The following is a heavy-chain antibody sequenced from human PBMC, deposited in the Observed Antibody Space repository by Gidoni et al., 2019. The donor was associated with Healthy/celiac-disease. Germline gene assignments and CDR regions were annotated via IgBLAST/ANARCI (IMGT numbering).Heavy chain of an antibody. CDR1: GFTFSSYS. Sequence: EVQLVESGGGLVKPGGSLRLSCAASGFTFSSYSMNWVRQAPGKGLEWVSSISSRSSYIYYADSVKGRFTISRDNAKNSLYLQMNSLRAEDTAVYYCARDPPLYGDYVGDWFDPWGQGTLVTVSS. V-gene: IGHV3-21*01. J-gene: IGHJ5*02. CDR2: ISSRSSYI. D-gene: IGHD4-17*01. CDR3: ARDPPLYGDYVGDWFDP.